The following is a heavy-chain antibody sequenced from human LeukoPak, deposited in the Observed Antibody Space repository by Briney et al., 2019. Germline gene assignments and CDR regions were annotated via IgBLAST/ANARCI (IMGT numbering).Heavy chain of an antibody. CDR3: ARDLQCGGDCHYDAFDI. CDR2: ISGSGGST. Sequence: PGGSLRLSCAASGFTFSSYGMSWVRQAPGKGLEWVSAISGSGGSTYYADSVKGRFTISRDNSKNTLYLQMNSLRAEDTAVYYCARDLQCGGDCHYDAFDIWGQGTMVTVSS. V-gene: IGHV3-23*01. D-gene: IGHD2-21*02. J-gene: IGHJ3*02. CDR1: GFTFSSYG.